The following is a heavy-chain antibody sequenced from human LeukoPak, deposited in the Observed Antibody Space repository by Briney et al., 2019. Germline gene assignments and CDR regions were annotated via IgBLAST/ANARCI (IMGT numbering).Heavy chain of an antibody. CDR2: IRSKAYGGTT. Sequence: GGSLRLSCTASGFTFGDYTMSWVRQAPGKGLEWVGFIRSKAYGGTTEYATSVKGRFTISRDDSKSIAYLQMNSLKTEDTAVYYCTRDLDYNYYYYMDVWGKGTTVTVSS. CDR1: GFTFGDYT. V-gene: IGHV3-49*04. J-gene: IGHJ6*03. CDR3: TRDLDYNYYYYMDV.